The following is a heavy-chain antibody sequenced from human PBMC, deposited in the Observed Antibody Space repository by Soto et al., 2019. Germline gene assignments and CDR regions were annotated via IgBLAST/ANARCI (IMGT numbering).Heavy chain of an antibody. V-gene: IGHV4-30-4*01. CDR1: GASVAGGSYY. D-gene: IGHD5-12*01. Sequence: SETLSLTCSVSGASVAGGSYYWSWVRQPPGKGLEWIGYIPSRGRPFYNPSLTSRGTVSADTSKNRLSLQLTSVTAAATAVYYCARDTYSGYDFGLWGQGTLVTVSS. J-gene: IGHJ5*02. CDR2: IPSRGRP. CDR3: ARDTYSGYDFGL.